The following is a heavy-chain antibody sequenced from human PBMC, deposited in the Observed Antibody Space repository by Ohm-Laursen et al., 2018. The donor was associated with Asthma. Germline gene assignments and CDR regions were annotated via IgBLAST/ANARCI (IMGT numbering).Heavy chain of an antibody. CDR2: IKEDGSET. V-gene: IGHV3-7*02. D-gene: IGHD1-26*01. CDR3: ARIGPEWELPGREYSLIH. J-gene: IGHJ1*01. CDR1: GLSLSNYW. Sequence: SLRLSCSASGLSLSNYWMTWVRQAPGKGPEWVAHIKEDGSETSYLDSLKGRITISRDNAKNSLYLQMDGLRVDDTALYYCARIGPEWELPGREYSLIHWGQGTLVTVSS.